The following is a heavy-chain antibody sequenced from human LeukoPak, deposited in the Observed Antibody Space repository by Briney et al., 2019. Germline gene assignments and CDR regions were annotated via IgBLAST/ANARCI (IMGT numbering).Heavy chain of an antibody. J-gene: IGHJ4*02. Sequence: PGGSLRLSCAVSGFTFSNAWMFWVRQAPGKGLEWVAFIRYDGSNKYYADSVKGRFTISRDNSKNTLYLQMNSLRAEDTAVYYCAKDPTAIAAAGSFDYWGQGTLVTVSS. CDR2: IRYDGSNK. CDR3: AKDPTAIAAAGSFDY. D-gene: IGHD6-13*01. V-gene: IGHV3-30*02. CDR1: GFTFSNAW.